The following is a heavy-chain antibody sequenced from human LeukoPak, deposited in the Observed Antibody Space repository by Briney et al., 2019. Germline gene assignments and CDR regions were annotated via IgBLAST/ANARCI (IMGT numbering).Heavy chain of an antibody. CDR2: ISGSGGST. CDR3: AKAVGYCSSTSCYTRPDY. J-gene: IGHJ4*02. V-gene: IGHV3-23*01. D-gene: IGHD2-2*02. Sequence: GGSLRLSCAASGFTFSSYAMSWVRQAPGKGLEWVSAISGSGGSTYYADSVKGRFTISRDNSKNTLYLQMNSLRAEDTAVYYCAKAVGYCSSTSCYTRPDYWGQGTLVTVCS. CDR1: GFTFSSYA.